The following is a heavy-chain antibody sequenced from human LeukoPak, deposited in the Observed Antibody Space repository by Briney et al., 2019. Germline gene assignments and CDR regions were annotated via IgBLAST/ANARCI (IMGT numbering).Heavy chain of an antibody. CDR3: APRRGHLYYDSSGSIYGGRFDY. CDR1: GFSLSTSGVG. D-gene: IGHD3-22*01. CDR2: IYGDDDN. Sequence: SGPTLVNPTPTLTLTCTFSGFSLSTSGVGVGWIRQLPGKGLAWFALIYGDDDNPYIPSLKSRLTITKDTSKNQVVLTMTNMDPVDTATYYCAPRRGHLYYDSSGSIYGGRFDYWGQGTLVTVSS. V-gene: IGHV2-5*02. J-gene: IGHJ4*02.